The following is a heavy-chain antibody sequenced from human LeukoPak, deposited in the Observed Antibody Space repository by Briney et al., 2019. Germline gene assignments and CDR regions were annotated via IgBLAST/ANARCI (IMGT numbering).Heavy chain of an antibody. CDR3: ASTRAGYSSSYPYYYYYYMDV. V-gene: IGHV1-69*01. CDR1: GGTFTSYA. D-gene: IGHD6-6*01. Sequence: SVKISCKASGGTFTSYAISWVRHAPGQGLEWRGEIIPIFGTANYVQKFQGRVTITADESTRTDYMELSSLRSDDTAVYYCASTRAGYSSSYPYYYYYYMDVWGKGTTVTVSS. CDR2: IIPIFGTA. J-gene: IGHJ6*03.